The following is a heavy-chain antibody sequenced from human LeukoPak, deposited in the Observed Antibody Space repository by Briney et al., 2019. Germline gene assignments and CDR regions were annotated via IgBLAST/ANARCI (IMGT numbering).Heavy chain of an antibody. D-gene: IGHD1-26*01. V-gene: IGHV3-23*01. CDR1: GFTFSSYA. J-gene: IGHJ4*02. Sequence: PGGSLRLSCAASGFTFSSYAMSWVRQAPGKGLEWVSAISGSGGSTYYADSVKGRFTISRDNSKNTLYLQMSSLRAEDTAVYYCAKDIVGAYEIGYWGQGTLVTVSS. CDR2: ISGSGGST. CDR3: AKDIVGAYEIGY.